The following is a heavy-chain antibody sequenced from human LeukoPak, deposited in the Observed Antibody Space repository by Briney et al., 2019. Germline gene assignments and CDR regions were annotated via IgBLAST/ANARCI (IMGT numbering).Heavy chain of an antibody. D-gene: IGHD6-19*01. CDR1: GGSISGHY. Sequence: TSETLSLTCTVSGGSISGHYWNWLRQPPGKGLEWIGYIHGTGSTASNPSLRRRVTLSVYPSKNQVSLKLTSVTAADTGVYYCARPTATPAGSYYYHYLHVWGKGTTVTVSS. CDR3: ARPTATPAGSYYYHYLHV. V-gene: IGHV4-4*09. J-gene: IGHJ6*03. CDR2: IHGTGST.